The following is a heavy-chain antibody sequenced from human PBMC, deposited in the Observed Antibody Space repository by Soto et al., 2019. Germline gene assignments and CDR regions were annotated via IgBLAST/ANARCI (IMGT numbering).Heavy chain of an antibody. Sequence: GGSLRLSCALSGFSVSSNYLSWVRQAPGKGLEWVSVHYSGGSTYYADSVQGRFTISRDNAKNSLYLQMDSLRVEATAVYYCGRSGRPANGRELLNYSYYYGRDGWGQGTTVTVSS. CDR2: HYSGGST. V-gene: IGHV3-53*01. CDR3: GRSGRPANGRELLNYSYYYGRDG. D-gene: IGHD1-26*01. J-gene: IGHJ6*02. CDR1: GFSVSSNY.